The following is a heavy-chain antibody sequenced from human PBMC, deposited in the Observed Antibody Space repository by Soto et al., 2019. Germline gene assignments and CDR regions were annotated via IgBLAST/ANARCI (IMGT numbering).Heavy chain of an antibody. V-gene: IGHV4-34*01. J-gene: IGHJ6*03. CDR1: GGSFSGYY. Sequence: SETLSLTCAVYGGSFSGYYWSWIRQPPGKGLEWIGEINHSGSTNYNPSLKSRVTISVDTSKNQFSLKLSSVTAADTAVYYCARVRLLLFYYSYYLAFSGKGTTVPVSS. CDR2: INHSGST. D-gene: IGHD2-15*01. CDR3: ARVRLLLFYYSYYLAF.